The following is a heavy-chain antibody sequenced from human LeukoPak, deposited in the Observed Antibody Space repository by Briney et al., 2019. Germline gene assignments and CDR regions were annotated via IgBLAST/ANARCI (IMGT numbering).Heavy chain of an antibody. CDR1: GFTFSSYG. CDR3: AKDPYLGYFDY. D-gene: IGHD7-27*01. V-gene: IGHV3-30*18. Sequence: PGRSLRLSCAASGFTFSSYGMHWVRQAPGKGLEWVAVISYDGSNKYYADSVKGRFTISRDNSKNTLYLQMNSLRAEDTAVYYCAKDPYLGYFDYWGQGTLVTVSS. CDR2: ISYDGSNK. J-gene: IGHJ4*02.